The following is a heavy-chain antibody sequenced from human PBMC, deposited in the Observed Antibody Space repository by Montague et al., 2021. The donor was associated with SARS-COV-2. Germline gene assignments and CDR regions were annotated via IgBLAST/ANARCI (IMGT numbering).Heavy chain of an antibody. D-gene: IGHD5-12*01. CDR2: IRWDRGDR. CDR3: GKASASNARWMQSPIDY. CDR1: GFTFGDYA. V-gene: IGHV3-9*01. J-gene: IGHJ4*02. Sequence: SLRLSCAASGFTFGDYAMHWVRQRPGKGLEWVSSIRWDRGDRSYAASVKGRFSISRDDAKNSLYLQMDSLRPEDTALYYCGKASASNARWMQSPIDYWGQGTPVIVYS.